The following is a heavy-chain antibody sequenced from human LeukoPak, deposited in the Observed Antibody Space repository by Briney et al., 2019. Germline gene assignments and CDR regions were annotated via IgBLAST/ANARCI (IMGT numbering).Heavy chain of an antibody. Sequence: SGPTLVNPTQTLTLTCTFSGFSLSTNGMRASWIRQPPGKALEWLARIDWDNDKFYSTSLRTRLTIFKNTSKNQVVLTMTNMDPVDTATYYCARSSDGSFYDYWGQGTLVTVS. J-gene: IGHJ4*02. CDR3: ARSSDGSFYDY. V-gene: IGHV2-70*04. CDR1: GFSLSTNGMR. CDR2: IDWDNDK. D-gene: IGHD1-26*01.